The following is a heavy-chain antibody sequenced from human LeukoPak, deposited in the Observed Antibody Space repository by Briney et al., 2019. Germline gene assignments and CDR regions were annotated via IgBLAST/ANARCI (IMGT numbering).Heavy chain of an antibody. J-gene: IGHJ4*02. Sequence: GGSLRLSCAASGFSFGSYAMSWVRQAAGKGLEWVSEICGSVSGSGDCTHYADSVKGRFTSSRDNAKNSLYLQMNSLRAEDTAVYYCARAKYSSSWYKYWGQGTLVTVSS. D-gene: IGHD6-13*01. CDR3: ARAKYSSSWYKY. CDR1: GFSFGSYA. V-gene: IGHV3-23*01. CDR2: ICGSVSGSGDCT.